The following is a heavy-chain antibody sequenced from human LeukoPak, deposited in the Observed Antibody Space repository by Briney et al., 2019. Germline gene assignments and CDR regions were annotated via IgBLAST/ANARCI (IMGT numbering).Heavy chain of an antibody. Sequence: PGGSLRLSCAASGFTFDDYGMSWVRHAPGKGLEWVSGINWNGGSTGYADSVKGRFTISRGNAKNSLYLQMNSLRAEDTALYYCATLLYPAYYYGMDVWGQGTTVTVSS. V-gene: IGHV3-20*04. CDR1: GFTFDDYG. CDR2: INWNGGST. CDR3: ATLLYPAYYYGMDV. J-gene: IGHJ6*02. D-gene: IGHD2-8*01.